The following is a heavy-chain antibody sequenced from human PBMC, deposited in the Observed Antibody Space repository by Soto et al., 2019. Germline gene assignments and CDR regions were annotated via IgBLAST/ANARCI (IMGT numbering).Heavy chain of an antibody. D-gene: IGHD3-10*01. CDR2: MNNDGSNR. J-gene: IGHJ4*01. CDR1: GFSFSSYW. Sequence: GGSLRLSCAASGFSFSSYWMHWVRQAPGKGLVWVSRMNNDGSNRGYADSVKGRFTISRDNAKNTLYLQMNSLRAEDTAVYYCARDTPLASGTYTVDYWGHGTLVTVSS. CDR3: ARDTPLASGTYTVDY. V-gene: IGHV3-74*01.